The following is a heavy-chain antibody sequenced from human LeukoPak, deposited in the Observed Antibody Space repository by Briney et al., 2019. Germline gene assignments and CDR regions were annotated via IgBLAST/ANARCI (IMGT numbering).Heavy chain of an antibody. Sequence: SGTLSLTCAVYGGSFSGYYWSWIRQPPGKGLEWIGEINHSGSTNYNPSLKSRVTISVDTSKNQFSLKLSSVTAADTAVYYCARGGHYDSSGYYYSAGWFDPWGQGTLVTVSS. CDR2: INHSGST. D-gene: IGHD3-22*01. CDR3: ARGGHYDSSGYYYSAGWFDP. CDR1: GGSFSGYY. V-gene: IGHV4-34*01. J-gene: IGHJ5*02.